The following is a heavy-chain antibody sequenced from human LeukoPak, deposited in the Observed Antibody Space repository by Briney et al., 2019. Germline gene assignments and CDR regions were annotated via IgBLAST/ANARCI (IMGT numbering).Heavy chain of an antibody. V-gene: IGHV1-8*01. CDR3: TRGNGQQLALDY. CDR1: GYTFTSHD. J-gene: IGHJ4*02. CDR2: MSPNSGDT. D-gene: IGHD6-13*01. Sequence: ASVKVSCKASGYTFTSHDINWVRQATGQGLEWMGWMSPNSGDTGYAQKFQGRVTMTRSTSISTAYMELSSLTSEDTAVYYCTRGNGQQLALDYWGQGTQVTVSS.